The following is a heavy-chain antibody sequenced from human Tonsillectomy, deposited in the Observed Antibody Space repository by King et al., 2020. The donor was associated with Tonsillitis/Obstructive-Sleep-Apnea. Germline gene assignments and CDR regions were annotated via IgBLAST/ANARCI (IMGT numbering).Heavy chain of an antibody. J-gene: IGHJ5*02. V-gene: IGHV4-59*01. CDR3: ARGAGWYDP. Sequence: QLQESGPGLVKTSETLSLTCTVSGGSMTSYYWSWLRQPPGKGLEWIGYIYYSGNTNYHPSLKSRVTISVDTSKNQFSLKLSSVTTAATAVYYCARGAGWYDPWGQGTLVTVSS. D-gene: IGHD6-19*01. CDR2: IYYSGNT. CDR1: GGSMTSYY.